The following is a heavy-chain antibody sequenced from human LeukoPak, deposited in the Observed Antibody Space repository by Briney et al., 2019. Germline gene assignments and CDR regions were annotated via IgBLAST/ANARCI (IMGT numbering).Heavy chain of an antibody. D-gene: IGHD1-1*01. Sequence: SGGSLRLSCAASGFIFSDYYMTWIRQAPGKGLEWVAHMEDGGDTTLYADSVKGRFTVSRDSANNSLYLQMNSLRAEDTAVYYCAREDNVWNLLYNYYMDVWGKGTTVTVS. V-gene: IGHV3-11*01. CDR1: GFIFSDYY. CDR3: AREDNVWNLLYNYYMDV. J-gene: IGHJ6*03. CDR2: MEDGGDTT.